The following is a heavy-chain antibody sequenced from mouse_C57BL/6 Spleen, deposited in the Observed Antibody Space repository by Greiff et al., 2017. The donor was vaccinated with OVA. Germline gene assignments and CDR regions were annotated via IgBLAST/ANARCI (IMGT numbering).Heavy chain of an antibody. Sequence: VQLQQPGAELVKPGASVKLSCKASGYTFTSYWMQWVKQRPGQGLEWIGEIDPSDSYTNYNQKFKGKATLTVDTSSSTAYMQLSSLTSEDSAVYYCARPHYYGSSHFDYWGQGTTLTVSS. V-gene: IGHV1-50*01. J-gene: IGHJ2*01. CDR1: GYTFTSYW. CDR2: IDPSDSYT. CDR3: ARPHYYGSSHFDY. D-gene: IGHD1-1*01.